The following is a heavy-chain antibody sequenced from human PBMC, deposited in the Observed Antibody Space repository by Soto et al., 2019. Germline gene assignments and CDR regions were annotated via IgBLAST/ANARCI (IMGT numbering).Heavy chain of an antibody. CDR3: ARYRDYYYDNSDKYHYHSAMDV. CDR2: ISAYSDRT. CDR1: GYTFTNYA. D-gene: IGHD3-22*01. Sequence: QVQLVQSGTEVKKPGASVKVSCKASGYTFTNYAISWVRQAPGQGLEWMGWISAYSDRTNYAQNLQGRVTMTTDTDTSTVDVEVRSLRADDTAVYYCARYRDYYYDNSDKYHYHSAMDVWGQGNTVTISS. J-gene: IGHJ6*02. V-gene: IGHV1-18*04.